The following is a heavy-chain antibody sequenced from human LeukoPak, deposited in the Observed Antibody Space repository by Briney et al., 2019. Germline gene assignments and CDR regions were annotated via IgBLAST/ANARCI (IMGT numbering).Heavy chain of an antibody. J-gene: IGHJ4*02. CDR2: IYYSGST. CDR3: ARTARYGSLQFDY. V-gene: IGHV4-59*08. Sequence: SETLSLTCTVSGGSISSYYWSWIRQPPGRGLEWMGYIYYSGSTNYNPSLKSRVTISVDTSKNQFSLKLSSVTAADTAVYYCARTARYGSLQFDYWGQGTLVTVSS. CDR1: GGSISSYY. D-gene: IGHD1-1*01.